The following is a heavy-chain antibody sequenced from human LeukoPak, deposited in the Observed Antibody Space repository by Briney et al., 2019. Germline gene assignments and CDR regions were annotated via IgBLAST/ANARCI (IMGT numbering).Heavy chain of an antibody. CDR3: ARDLGDNWKDWYFDL. CDR2: IYYSGST. J-gene: IGHJ2*01. V-gene: IGHV4-59*12. Sequence: SETLSLTCTVSGGSISSYYWSWIRQPPGKGLEWIGYIYYSGSTNYNPSLKSRVTISVDTSKNQFSLKLSSVTAADTAVYYCARDLGDNWKDWYFDLWGRGTLVTVSS. CDR1: GGSISSYY. D-gene: IGHD1-20*01.